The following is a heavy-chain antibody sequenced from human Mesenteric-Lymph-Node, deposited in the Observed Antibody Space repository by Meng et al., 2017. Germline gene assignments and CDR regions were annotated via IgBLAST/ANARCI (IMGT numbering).Heavy chain of an antibody. CDR1: GGSISSSNYY. CDR3: ARKIGYCSGGSCYSFLYAFDI. J-gene: IGHJ3*02. V-gene: IGHV4-39*07. CDR2: INHSGST. D-gene: IGHD2-15*01. Sequence: SETLSLTCTVSGGSISSSNYYWGWIRQPPGKGLEWIGEINHSGSTNYNPSLKSRVTISVDTSKNQFSLKLSSVTAADTAVYYCARKIGYCSGGSCYSFLYAFDIWGQGTMVTVSS.